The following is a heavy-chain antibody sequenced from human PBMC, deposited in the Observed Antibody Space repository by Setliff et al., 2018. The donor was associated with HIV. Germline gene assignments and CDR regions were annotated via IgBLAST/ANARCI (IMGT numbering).Heavy chain of an antibody. CDR1: GFTFFSYE. CDR2: ISSTGNTI. J-gene: IGHJ4*02. V-gene: IGHV3-48*03. D-gene: IGHD1-26*01. Sequence: LRLSCAASGFTFFSYEMNWVRQAPGKGLEWISYISSTGNTIYYADSVKGRFTISRDNAKNSLSLQMNSLRPEDTAVYYCARDFSGTGGFDFWGQGTLVTVSS. CDR3: ARDFSGTGGFDF.